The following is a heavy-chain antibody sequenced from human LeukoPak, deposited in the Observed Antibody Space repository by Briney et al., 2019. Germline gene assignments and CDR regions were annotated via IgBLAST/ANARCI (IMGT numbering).Heavy chain of an antibody. CDR2: ISGSGGST. CDR3: AQSLAMVRGVIMYFYGMDV. V-gene: IGHV3-23*01. Sequence: PGGSLRLSCAASGFTFSSYAMSWVRQAPGKGLEWVSAISGSGGSTYYADSVKGRFTISRDNSKNTLYLQMNSLTAEDTAVYYCAQSLAMVRGVIMYFYGMDVWGQGTTVTVSS. J-gene: IGHJ6*02. CDR1: GFTFSSYA. D-gene: IGHD3-10*01.